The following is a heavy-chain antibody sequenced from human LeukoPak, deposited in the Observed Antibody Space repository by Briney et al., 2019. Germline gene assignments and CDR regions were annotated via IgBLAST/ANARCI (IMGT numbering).Heavy chain of an antibody. J-gene: IGHJ3*02. CDR2: IYWNDDK. D-gene: IGHD3-10*01. Sequence: SGPTLVKPTQTLTLTCNFSGFLLSTSGGGVGWIRQPPGKSLEWLALIYWNDDKRYSPSLKSRLTITKDTFKNQVVLTMTNMDPVDTATYYCAHSEDYYGSVDAFDIWGQGTMVTVSS. CDR3: AHSEDYYGSVDAFDI. CDR1: GFLLSTSGGG. V-gene: IGHV2-5*01.